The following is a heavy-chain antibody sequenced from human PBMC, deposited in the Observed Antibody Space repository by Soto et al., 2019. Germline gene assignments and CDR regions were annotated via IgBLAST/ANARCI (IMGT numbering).Heavy chain of an antibody. CDR1: GDSISSRSYY. CDR3: ARAPPKYDILTGYYYYGMDV. V-gene: IGHV4-39*01. J-gene: IGHJ6*02. CDR2: IFYSGRS. Sequence: SETLSLTCTVSGDSISSRSYYWGWIRQPPGKGLEWTGTIFYSGRSYYNPSLKSRVTISVDTSKNQFSLKLSSVTAADTAVYYCARAPPKYDILTGYYYYGMDVWGQGTTVTVSS. D-gene: IGHD3-9*01.